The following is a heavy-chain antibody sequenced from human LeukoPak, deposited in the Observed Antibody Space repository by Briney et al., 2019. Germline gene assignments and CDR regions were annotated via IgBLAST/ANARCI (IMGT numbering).Heavy chain of an antibody. Sequence: PSETLSLTCAVYGGSFSGYYWSWIRQPPGKGLEWIGEINHSGSTNYNPSLKSRVTISVDTSKNQFSLKLSSVTAADTAVYYCARSQQGLVRGIFDSRGQGPLVTVSS. CDR3: ARSQQGLVRGIFDS. D-gene: IGHD6-19*01. V-gene: IGHV4-34*01. CDR1: GGSFSGYY. J-gene: IGHJ4*02. CDR2: INHSGST.